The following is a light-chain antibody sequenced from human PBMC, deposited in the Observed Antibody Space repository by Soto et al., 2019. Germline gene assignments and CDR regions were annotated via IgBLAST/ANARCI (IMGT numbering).Light chain of an antibody. CDR3: QHYGSSPYT. CDR1: QSVRNSY. V-gene: IGKV3-20*01. CDR2: GAS. Sequence: EILLTQSPGTLSLSPGERATLSCRASQSVRNSYLAWYQQKPGQAPRLLIYGASGRATGIPDRFSGSGSGTDFTLTISRLEPEDFAVYYYQHYGSSPYTFGRRTKLEI. J-gene: IGKJ2*01.